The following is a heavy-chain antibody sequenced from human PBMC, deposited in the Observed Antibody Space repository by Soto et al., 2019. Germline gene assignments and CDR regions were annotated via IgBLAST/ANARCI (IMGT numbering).Heavy chain of an antibody. J-gene: IGHJ6*03. CDR3: ARAGDYYYFYYMDV. CDR1: GFTFSSYS. V-gene: IGHV3-48*01. Sequence: EVQLVESGGGLVQPGGSLRLSCAASGFTFSSYSMNWVRQAPGKGLEWVSYISSSSSTIYYADSVKGRFTISRDNAKNSLYLHMNSLRAEDTAVYYCARAGDYYYFYYMDVWGKGTTVTVSS. D-gene: IGHD2-21*02. CDR2: ISSSSSTI.